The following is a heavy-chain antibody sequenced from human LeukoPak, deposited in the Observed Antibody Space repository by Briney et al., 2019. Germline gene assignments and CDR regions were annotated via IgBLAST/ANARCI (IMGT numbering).Heavy chain of an antibody. D-gene: IGHD3-10*01. V-gene: IGHV4-39*07. Sequence: PSQTLSLTCTVSGGSISSSSYYWGWIRQPPGKGLEWIGSIYYSGSTYYNPSLKSRVTISVDTSKNQFSLKLSSVTAADTAVYYCARDGVVRGAGWGQGTLVTVSS. CDR1: GGSISSSSYY. CDR3: ARDGVVRGAG. CDR2: IYYSGST. J-gene: IGHJ4*02.